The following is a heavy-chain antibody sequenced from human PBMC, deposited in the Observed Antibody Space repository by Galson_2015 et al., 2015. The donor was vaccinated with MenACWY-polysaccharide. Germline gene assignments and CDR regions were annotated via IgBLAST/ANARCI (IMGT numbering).Heavy chain of an antibody. Sequence: SVKVSCKASGYTFTGYYMHWVRQAPGQGLEWMGWINPNSGGTNYAQKFQGRVTMTRDTSISTAYMELSRLRSDDTAVYYCASRPYDSSGYYCFHWGQGTLVTVSS. D-gene: IGHD3-22*01. J-gene: IGHJ4*02. CDR1: GYTFTGYY. V-gene: IGHV1-2*02. CDR3: ASRPYDSSGYYCFH. CDR2: INPNSGGT.